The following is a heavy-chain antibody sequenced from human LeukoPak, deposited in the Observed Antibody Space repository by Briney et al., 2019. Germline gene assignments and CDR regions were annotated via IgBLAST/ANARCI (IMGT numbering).Heavy chain of an antibody. CDR1: GYTFTGYY. D-gene: IGHD2-15*01. CDR3: ARGSVVVVAATSGSYYYMDV. CDR2: INPNSGGT. J-gene: IGHJ6*03. Sequence: ASVKVSRKASGYTFTGYYMHWVRQAPGQGLEWMGWINPNSGGTNYAQKFQGRVTMTRDTSISTAYMELSRLRSDDTAVYYCARGSVVVVAATSGSYYYMDVWGKGTTVTVSS. V-gene: IGHV1-2*02.